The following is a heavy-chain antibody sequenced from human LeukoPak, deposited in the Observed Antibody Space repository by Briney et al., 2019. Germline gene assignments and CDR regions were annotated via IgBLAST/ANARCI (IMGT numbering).Heavy chain of an antibody. CDR1: GGSISSYY. CDR3: ARSDTAMVTGPDY. D-gene: IGHD5-18*01. J-gene: IGHJ4*02. Sequence: PSETLSLTCTVSGGSISSYYWSWIRQPPGKGLEWIGYIYYSGSTNYNPSLKSRVTISVDTSKNQFSLKLSSVTAADTAVYYCARSDTAMVTGPDYWGQGTLVTVSS. CDR2: IYYSGST. V-gene: IGHV4-59*08.